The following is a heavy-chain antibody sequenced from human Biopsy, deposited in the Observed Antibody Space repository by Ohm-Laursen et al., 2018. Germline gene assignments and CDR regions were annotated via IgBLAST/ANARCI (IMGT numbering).Heavy chain of an antibody. CDR2: INSVGTI. Sequence: SLRLSCAASRFTFSDYYMSWIRQAPGKGLEWVSNINSVGTIYYADSVRGRFTISRDNAKNSLYLQMNSLRVEDTAVYYCARSVGIMAAPIDYWGQGTLVTVSS. D-gene: IGHD3-16*01. CDR3: ARSVGIMAAPIDY. J-gene: IGHJ4*02. CDR1: RFTFSDYY. V-gene: IGHV3-11*01.